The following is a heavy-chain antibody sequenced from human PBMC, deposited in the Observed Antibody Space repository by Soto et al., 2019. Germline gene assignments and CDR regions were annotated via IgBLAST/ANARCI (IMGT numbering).Heavy chain of an antibody. Sequence: ASVKVSCKASGYTFTSYDINWVRQATGQGXEWMGWMNPNSGNTGYAQKFQGRVTMTRNTSISTAYMELSSLRSEDTAVYYCARPNYDFWSGYYTAYYGMDVWGQGTTVTVSS. J-gene: IGHJ6*02. CDR1: GYTFTSYD. CDR2: MNPNSGNT. V-gene: IGHV1-8*01. D-gene: IGHD3-3*01. CDR3: ARPNYDFWSGYYTAYYGMDV.